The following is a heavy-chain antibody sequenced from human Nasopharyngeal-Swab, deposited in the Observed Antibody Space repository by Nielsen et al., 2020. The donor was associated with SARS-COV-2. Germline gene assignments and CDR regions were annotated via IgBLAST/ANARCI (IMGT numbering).Heavy chain of an antibody. V-gene: IGHV4-34*01. CDR3: SRDNGGAEYYGSGSYYNWGYYYGMDV. D-gene: IGHD3-10*01. CDR1: GGSFSGYY. Sequence: SETLSLTCAFYGGSFSGYYWSWIRQSPGKGLEWIGEINHSGSTNYSPSLKSRVTISVDTSKNQFSLKLRSVIAADTAVYYCSRDNGGAEYYGSGSYYNWGYYYGMDVWGQGTTVTVSS. CDR2: INHSGST. J-gene: IGHJ6*02.